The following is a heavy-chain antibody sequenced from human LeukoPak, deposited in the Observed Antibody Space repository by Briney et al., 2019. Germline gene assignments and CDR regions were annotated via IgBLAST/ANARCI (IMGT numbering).Heavy chain of an antibody. CDR3: ARHHETYYYDSSLFDY. J-gene: IGHJ4*02. D-gene: IGHD3-22*01. V-gene: IGHV4-39*01. CDR1: GGSISSSSYY. CDR2: IYYSGST. Sequence: KPSETLSLTCTVSGGSISSSSYYWGWIRQPPGKGLEWIGSIYYSGSTYYNSSLKSRVTISVDTSKNQFSLKLSSVTAADTAVYYCARHHETYYYDSSLFDYWGQGTLVTVSS.